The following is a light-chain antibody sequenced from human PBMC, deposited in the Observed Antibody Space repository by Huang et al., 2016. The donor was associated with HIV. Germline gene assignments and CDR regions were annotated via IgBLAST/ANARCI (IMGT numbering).Light chain of an antibody. V-gene: IGKV3-20*01. J-gene: IGKJ2*01. CDR3: QQYGNYLET. CDR2: GAS. CDR1: QSVSSNY. Sequence: ETVLTQSPGTLSLSPGERATLSCRASQSVSSNYLAWYQQKPGQAPRLLIYGASSRATGIPDRFSGSVSGTDFTLTITRLEPGDFAVYYCQQYGNYLETFGQGTNLEIK.